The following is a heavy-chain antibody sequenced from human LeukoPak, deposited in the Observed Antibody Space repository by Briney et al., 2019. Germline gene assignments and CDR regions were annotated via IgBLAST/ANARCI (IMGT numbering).Heavy chain of an antibody. J-gene: IGHJ4*02. CDR2: ISYDGSNK. CDR3: AKDLGGSGSFYKDLDY. CDR1: GFTFSSYG. V-gene: IGHV3-30*18. Sequence: GGSLRLSCAASGFTFSSYGLHWVRQAPGKGLEWVAVISYDGSNKYYADSVKGRFTISRDNSKNTLYLQMNSLRAEDTAVYYCAKDLGGSGSFYKDLDYWGQGTLVTVSS. D-gene: IGHD3-10*01.